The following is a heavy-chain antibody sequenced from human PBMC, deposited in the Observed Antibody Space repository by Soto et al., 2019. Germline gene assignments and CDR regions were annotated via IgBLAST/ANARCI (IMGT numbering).Heavy chain of an antibody. V-gene: IGHV3-73*01. Sequence: PGGSLRLSCAASGFTLSGSAVHWVRQAPGKGLEWVGRIRSKANNYATTYGAPVKGRFTISRDDSKNTAYLQMNSLITEDTAVYFCSSPSRASCSGATCYDYWGQGTLVTVSS. D-gene: IGHD2-15*01. J-gene: IGHJ4*02. CDR3: SSPSRASCSGATCYDY. CDR1: GFTLSGSA. CDR2: IRSKANNYAT.